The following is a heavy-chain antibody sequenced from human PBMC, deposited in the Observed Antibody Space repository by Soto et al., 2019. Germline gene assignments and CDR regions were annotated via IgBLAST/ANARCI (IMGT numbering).Heavy chain of an antibody. CDR2: ISAYNGNT. V-gene: IGHV1-18*01. J-gene: IGHJ3*02. Sequence: ASVKVSCKASGYTFTSYGISWVRQAPGQGLEWMGWISAYNGNTNYAQKLQGRVTMTTDTSTSTAYMELRSLRSDDTAVYYCAVHGRDDYGGNSAGLDIWGQGTMVTVSS. CDR1: GYTFTSYG. CDR3: AVHGRDDYGGNSAGLDI. D-gene: IGHD4-17*01.